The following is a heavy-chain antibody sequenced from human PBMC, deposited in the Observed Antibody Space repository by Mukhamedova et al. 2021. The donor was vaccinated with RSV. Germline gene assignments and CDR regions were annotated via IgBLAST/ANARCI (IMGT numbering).Heavy chain of an antibody. CDR2: ISYDGSNK. D-gene: IGHD6-13*01. J-gene: IGHJ4*02. CDR1: SSYA. V-gene: IGHV3-30-3*01. CDR3: ARDSIAAAGTFGSY. Sequence: SSYAMHWVRQAPGKGLEWVAVISYDGSNKYYADSVKGRFTISRDISKNTLYLQMNSLRAEDTAVYYCARDSIAAAGTFGSYWGQ.